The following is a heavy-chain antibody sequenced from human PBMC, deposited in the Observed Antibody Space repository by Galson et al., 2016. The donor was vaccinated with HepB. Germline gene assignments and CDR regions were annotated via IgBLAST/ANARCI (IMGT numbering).Heavy chain of an antibody. CDR3: ARDYDILTGYYNGLGFEYHYYGMDV. J-gene: IGHJ6*02. V-gene: IGHV3-48*02. D-gene: IGHD3-9*01. Sequence: SLRLSCAASGFTFSTYIVNWVRRAPGKGLEWISYMSSGNGTTYYADSVKGRFTISRDTARNAVFLQMNSLTDEDTAVYYCARDYDILTGYYNGLGFEYHYYGMDVWGQGTTVTVSS. CDR1: GFTFSTYI. CDR2: MSSGNGTT.